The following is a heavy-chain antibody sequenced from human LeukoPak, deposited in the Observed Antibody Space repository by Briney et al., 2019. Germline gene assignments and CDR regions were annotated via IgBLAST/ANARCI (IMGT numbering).Heavy chain of an antibody. CDR2: IYTGGST. Sequence: GGSLRLSCAASGFTVSSKYMNWVRQAPGKGLEWVSVIYTGGSTYYADSVKGRFTIPRDNSKNTVYLQMNSLKAEDTAMYYCAREGGTFAYYFDDWGQGTLVTVSS. CDR3: AREGGTFAYYFDD. V-gene: IGHV3-66*02. CDR1: GFTVSSKY. D-gene: IGHD2/OR15-2a*01. J-gene: IGHJ4*02.